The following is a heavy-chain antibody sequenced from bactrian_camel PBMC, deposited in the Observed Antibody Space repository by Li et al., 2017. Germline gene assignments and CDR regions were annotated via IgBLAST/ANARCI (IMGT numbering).Heavy chain of an antibody. V-gene: IGHV3S6*01. Sequence: VQLVESGGGLVQPGGSLRLTCAASGFTFSSYWMYWVRQAPGKGLEWVSSSYSWDSSTYYADSVKGRFTISRDNVKNTVYLQMNSLKPEDTAVYYCAASRLARDSGACYDMGGLRRKNNYWGQGTQVTVS. J-gene: IGHJ4*01. D-gene: IGHD2*01. CDR3: AASRLARDSGACYDMGGLRRKNNY. CDR2: SYSWDSST. CDR1: GFTFSSYW.